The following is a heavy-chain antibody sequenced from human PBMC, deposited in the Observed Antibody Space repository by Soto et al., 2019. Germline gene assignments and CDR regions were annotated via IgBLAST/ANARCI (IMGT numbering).Heavy chain of an antibody. V-gene: IGHV3-23*01. CDR1: GFVFSSYA. D-gene: IGHD1-1*01. J-gene: IGHJ6*02. CDR2: ISGSGRDT. Sequence: EVLLLESGGELTQPGGSLRLSCAASGFVFSSYAMSWVRQAPGKGLEWVSSISGSGRDTYYPDSVKGRFTISRDKSKSSLYMQMNSLRVEDTAMYFCVGEVETNGKTYYGMGVWGQGATVTVSS. CDR3: VGEVETNGKTYYGMGV.